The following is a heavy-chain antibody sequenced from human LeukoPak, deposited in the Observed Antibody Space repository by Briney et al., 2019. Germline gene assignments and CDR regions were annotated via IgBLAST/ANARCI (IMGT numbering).Heavy chain of an antibody. J-gene: IGHJ4*02. Sequence: GGSLRLSCAASGFTFSNYWMGWVRQAPGKGLEWVANIKEDGSAKYYVDSVKGRFTISRDNAKNSLYLRMISLRAEDTAVYYCYGAVAGDDLDSWGQGTLVTVSS. CDR3: YGAVAGDDLDS. D-gene: IGHD6-19*01. CDR2: IKEDGSAK. CDR1: GFTFSNYW. V-gene: IGHV3-7*01.